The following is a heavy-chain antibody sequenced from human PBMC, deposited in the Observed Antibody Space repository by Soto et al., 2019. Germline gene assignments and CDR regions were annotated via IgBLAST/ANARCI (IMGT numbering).Heavy chain of an antibody. CDR1: GGTFSSYA. V-gene: IGHV1-69*13. J-gene: IGHJ2*01. CDR2: IIPIFGTA. D-gene: IGHD4-17*01. CDR3: ARGATVVLYWYFDL. Sequence: GASVKVSCKASGGTFSSYAISWVRQAPGQGLEWMGGIIPIFGTANYAQKFQGRVTITADESTSTAYMELSSLRSEGTAVYYCARGATVVLYWYFDLWGRGTLVTVSS.